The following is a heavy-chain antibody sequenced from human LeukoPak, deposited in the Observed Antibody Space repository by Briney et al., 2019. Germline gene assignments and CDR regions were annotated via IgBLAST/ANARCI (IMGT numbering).Heavy chain of an antibody. CDR2: IRGDCGST. V-gene: IGHV3-23*01. D-gene: IGHD2-2*01. Sequence: GGSLTLSCAASGFTFSTYAMIWVRQARGQGLEGVSYIRGDCGSTYYAESVKGRFTISRDNSKNTLYLQMNSLRAEDTAVYYCAKRPDCSTTNCFRFEYWGQGTLVTVSS. J-gene: IGHJ4*02. CDR1: GFTFSTYA. CDR3: AKRPDCSTTNCFRFEY.